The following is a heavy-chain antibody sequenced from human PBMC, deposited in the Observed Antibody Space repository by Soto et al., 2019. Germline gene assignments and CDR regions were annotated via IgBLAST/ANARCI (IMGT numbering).Heavy chain of an antibody. V-gene: IGHV1-18*01. Sequence: QVQLVQSGAEVKKPGASVKVSCKASGYTFTSYGISWVRQAPGQGLEWMGWISAYNGNTNYAQKLQGRVTMTTDTSPSTAYMHLTSLSSDDTAFSYSPLLESSTLAYWGQGTLVTVSS. CDR3: PLLESSTLAY. CDR2: ISAYNGNT. CDR1: GYTFTSYG. J-gene: IGHJ4*02.